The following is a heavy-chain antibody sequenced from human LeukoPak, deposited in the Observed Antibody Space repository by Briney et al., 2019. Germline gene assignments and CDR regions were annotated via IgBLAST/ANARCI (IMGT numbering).Heavy chain of an antibody. D-gene: IGHD5-12*01. CDR1: GFTFSYTW. J-gene: IGHJ3*02. V-gene: IGHV3-15*07. CDR2: IKSEIDGGAT. CDR3: TTGGDVIVAGTRAYDI. Sequence: GGSLRLPCAASGFTFSYTWMNWVRQAPGKGLEWVGRIKSEIDGGATDYAAPVQGRYTISRDDSQATLFLQMYSLKTEDTAVYYCTTGGDVIVAGTRAYDIWGQGTMVTVSS.